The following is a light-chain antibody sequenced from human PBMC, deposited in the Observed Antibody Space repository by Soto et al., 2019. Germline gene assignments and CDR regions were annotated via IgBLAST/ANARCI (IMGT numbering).Light chain of an antibody. CDR3: QHYSNWPPWT. CDR1: QSVSSN. CDR2: GAS. Sequence: EIVMTQSPATLSVSPGERATLSCRASQSVSSNLAWYPQKPVQAPRLLIYGASTRATGIPARFSGSGSGTEFTLTISSLQSEDFAVYYCQHYSNWPPWTFGQGTKVEV. J-gene: IGKJ1*01. V-gene: IGKV3-15*01.